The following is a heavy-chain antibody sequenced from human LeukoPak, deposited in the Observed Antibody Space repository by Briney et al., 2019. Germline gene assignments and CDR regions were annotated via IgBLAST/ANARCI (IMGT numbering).Heavy chain of an antibody. CDR3: ARGDDYYDSSGYLSYFDY. D-gene: IGHD3-22*01. J-gene: IGHJ4*02. CDR1: VGSISSYY. Sequence: SGTLSLTCMHCVGSISSYYWSWIRQPPGKGVEWRGHIYYSGSTNYNPSLKSRVTISVDTSKNQISLKLSSVTAADPAVYYCARGDDYYDSSGYLSYFDYWGQGTLVTVSS. V-gene: IGHV4-59*01. CDR2: IYYSGST.